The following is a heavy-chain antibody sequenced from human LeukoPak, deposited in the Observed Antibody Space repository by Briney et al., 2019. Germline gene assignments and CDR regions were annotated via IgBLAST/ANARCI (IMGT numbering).Heavy chain of an antibody. J-gene: IGHJ6*02. Sequence: GASVKVSCKASGYTFTGYYMHWVRQAPGQGLEWMGWINPNSGGTNYAQKFQGRVTMTRDTSISTAYMELSRLRSDDTAAYYCARVHCSGGSCYPPYYYGMDVWGQGTTVTVSS. V-gene: IGHV1-2*02. CDR3: ARVHCSGGSCYPPYYYGMDV. CDR2: INPNSGGT. CDR1: GYTFTGYY. D-gene: IGHD2-15*01.